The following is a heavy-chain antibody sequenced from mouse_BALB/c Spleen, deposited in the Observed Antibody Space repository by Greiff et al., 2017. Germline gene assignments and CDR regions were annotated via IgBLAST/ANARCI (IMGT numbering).Heavy chain of an antibody. Sequence: VQLQQSGAELAKPGASVKMSCKASGYTFTSYWMHWVKQRPGQGLEWIGYINPSTGYTEYNQKFKDKATLTADKSSSTAYMQLSSLTSEDSAVYYCARSPTGTGFAYWGQGTLVTVSA. CDR3: ARSPTGTGFAY. CDR2: INPSTGYT. D-gene: IGHD4-1*02. CDR1: GYTFTSYW. V-gene: IGHV1-7*01. J-gene: IGHJ3*01.